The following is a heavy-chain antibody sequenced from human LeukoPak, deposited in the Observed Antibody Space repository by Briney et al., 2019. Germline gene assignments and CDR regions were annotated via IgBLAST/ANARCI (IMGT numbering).Heavy chain of an antibody. CDR1: GFTFSSYA. CDR3: AKDHEGLRIIGDFDY. D-gene: IGHD3-10*01. CDR2: ISGSGGST. V-gene: IGHV3-23*01. Sequence: PGGSLRLSCAASGFTFSSYAMSWVRQAPGKGLEWVSAISGSGGSTYYADSVKGRFTISRDNSKNTLYLQMNSLRAEDTAVYYCAKDHEGLRIIGDFDYWGQGTLVTVSS. J-gene: IGHJ4*02.